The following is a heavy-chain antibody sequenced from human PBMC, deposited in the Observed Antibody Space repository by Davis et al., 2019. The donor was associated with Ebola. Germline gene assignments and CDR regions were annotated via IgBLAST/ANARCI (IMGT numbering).Heavy chain of an antibody. CDR2: INAGNGNT. CDR3: ARDRAGMITFGGVYDY. V-gene: IGHV1-3*01. J-gene: IGHJ4*02. CDR1: GYTFTSYA. Sequence: AASVKVSCKASGYTFTSYAMHWVRQAPGQRLEWMGWINAGNGNTKYSQKLQGRVTMTTDTSTSTAYMELRSLRSDDTAVYYCARDRAGMITFGGVYDYWGQGTLVAVSS. D-gene: IGHD3-16*01.